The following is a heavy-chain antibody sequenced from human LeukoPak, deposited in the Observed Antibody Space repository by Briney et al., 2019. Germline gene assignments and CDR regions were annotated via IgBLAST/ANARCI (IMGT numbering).Heavy chain of an antibody. CDR2: IYYSGST. CDR1: GGSISSYY. J-gene: IGHJ4*02. V-gene: IGHV4-59*01. D-gene: IGHD3-22*01. Sequence: SETLSLTCTVSGGSISSYYWSWIRQPPGKGLEWIGYIYYSGSTNYNPSLKSRVTISVDTSKNQFSQKLSFVTAADTAVYYCARGYYYDSSGFDYWGQGTLVTVSS. CDR3: ARGYYYDSSGFDY.